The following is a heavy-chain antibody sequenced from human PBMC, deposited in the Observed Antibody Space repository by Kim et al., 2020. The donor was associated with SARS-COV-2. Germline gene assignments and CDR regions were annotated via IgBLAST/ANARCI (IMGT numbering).Heavy chain of an antibody. V-gene: IGHV3-53*01. J-gene: IGHJ6*02. Sequence: GGSLRLSCAASGFTVSSNYMSWVRQAPGKGLEWVSVIYSGGSTYYADSVKGRFTISRDNSKNTLYLQMNSLRAEDTAVYYCAREKVGDGYNGYYYYYGMDGWGQGTTVTVSS. CDR2: IYSGGST. D-gene: IGHD1-26*01. CDR3: AREKVGDGYNGYYYYYGMDG. CDR1: GFTVSSNY.